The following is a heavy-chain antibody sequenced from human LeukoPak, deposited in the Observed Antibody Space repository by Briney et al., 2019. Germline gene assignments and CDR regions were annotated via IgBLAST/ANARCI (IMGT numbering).Heavy chain of an antibody. V-gene: IGHV3-30-3*02. CDR3: AKRDYYGDYDFDY. D-gene: IGHD4-17*01. CDR2: ISYDGSNK. CDR1: GFTFSSYA. Sequence: PGGSLRLSCAASGFTFSSYAMHWVRQAPGKGLEWVAVISYDGSNKYYADSVKGRFTISRDNSKNTLYLQMNSLRAEDTAVYYCAKRDYYGDYDFDYWGQGTLVTVSS. J-gene: IGHJ4*02.